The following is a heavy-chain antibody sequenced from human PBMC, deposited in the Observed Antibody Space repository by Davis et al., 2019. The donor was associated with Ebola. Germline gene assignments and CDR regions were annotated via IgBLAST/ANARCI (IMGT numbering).Heavy chain of an antibody. J-gene: IGHJ6*02. CDR1: GYTFTSYG. CDR2: ISAYNGNT. Sequence: ASVKVSCKASGYTFTSYGISWVRQAPGQGLEWMGWISAYNGNTNYAQKLQGRVTMTTDTSTSTAYMELSSLRSEDTAVYYCAGGGATVIPYYYGMDVWGQGTTVTVSS. V-gene: IGHV1-18*01. D-gene: IGHD1-26*01. CDR3: AGGGATVIPYYYGMDV.